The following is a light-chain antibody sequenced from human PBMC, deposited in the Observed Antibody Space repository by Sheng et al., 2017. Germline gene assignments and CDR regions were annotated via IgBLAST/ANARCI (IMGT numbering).Light chain of an antibody. V-gene: IGKV1-39*01. CDR1: QGITNY. J-gene: IGKJ4*01. Sequence: DIQLTQSPSFLSASVGDRVTITCRASQGITNYLAWYQQKPGKAPNLLIYAASSLQSGVPSRFSGSGSGTDFTLTISSLQPEDFATYYCQLSSSPFTFGGGTKVEIK. CDR2: AAS. CDR3: QLSSSPFT.